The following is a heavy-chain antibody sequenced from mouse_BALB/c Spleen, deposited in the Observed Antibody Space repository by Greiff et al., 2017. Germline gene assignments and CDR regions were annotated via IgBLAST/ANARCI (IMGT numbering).Heavy chain of an antibody. CDR3: ARGDTTASFDY. CDR1: GYTFTSYW. V-gene: IGHV1S41*01. J-gene: IGHJ2*01. D-gene: IGHD1-2*01. Sequence: LVKPGASVKLSCKASGYTFTSYWINWIKQRPGQGLEWIGRIAPGSGSTYYNEMFKGKATLTVDTSSSTAYIQLSSLSSEDSAVYFCARGDTTASFDYWGQGTTLTVSS. CDR2: IAPGSGST.